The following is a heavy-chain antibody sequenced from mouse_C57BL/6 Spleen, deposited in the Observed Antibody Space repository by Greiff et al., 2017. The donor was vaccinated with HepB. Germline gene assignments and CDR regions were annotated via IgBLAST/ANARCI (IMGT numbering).Heavy chain of an antibody. Sequence: QVQLQQSGAELVKPGASVKISCKASGYAFSSYWMNWVKQRPGKGLEWIGQIYPGDGDTNYNGKFKGKATLTADKSSSTAYMQLSSLTSEYSAVYFCARGGINSNYNFDCWGQGTTLTVSS. CDR1: GYAFSSYW. V-gene: IGHV1-80*01. J-gene: IGHJ2*01. CDR2: IYPGDGDT. D-gene: IGHD2-5*01. CDR3: ARGGINSNYNFDC.